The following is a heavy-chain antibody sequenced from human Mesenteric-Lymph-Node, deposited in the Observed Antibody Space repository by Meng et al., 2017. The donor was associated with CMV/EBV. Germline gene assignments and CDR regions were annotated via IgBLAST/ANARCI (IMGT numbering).Heavy chain of an antibody. J-gene: IGHJ4*02. V-gene: IGHV1-2*02. CDR2: INPDNGGT. Sequence: ASVKVSCKASGYTFTDYYIHWVRQAPGQGLEWMGWINPDNGGTNFAQKFQGRVTMTRDTSISTAYMELSRLKSDDTAVYYCARPDYHNYQIDCWGQGTLVTVSS. D-gene: IGHD4-11*01. CDR3: ARPDYHNYQIDC. CDR1: GYTFTDYY.